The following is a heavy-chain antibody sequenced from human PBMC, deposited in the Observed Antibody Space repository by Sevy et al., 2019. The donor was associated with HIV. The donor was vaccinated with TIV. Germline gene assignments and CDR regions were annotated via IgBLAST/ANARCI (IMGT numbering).Heavy chain of an antibody. Sequence: GGSLRLSCAASGFTFSSYAMSWVRQAPGKGLEWVSAISGSGGSTYYADSVKGRFTISRDNSKNTLYLQMNSLRAEDTAVYYCAKEVGFYDFWSTKNPCYYYGMDVWGQGTTVTVSS. D-gene: IGHD3-3*01. CDR1: GFTFSSYA. CDR3: AKEVGFYDFWSTKNPCYYYGMDV. J-gene: IGHJ6*02. V-gene: IGHV3-23*01. CDR2: ISGSGGST.